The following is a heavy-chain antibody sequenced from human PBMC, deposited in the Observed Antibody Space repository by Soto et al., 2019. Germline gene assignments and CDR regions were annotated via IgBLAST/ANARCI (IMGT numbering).Heavy chain of an antibody. CDR2: IDPTHGST. Sequence: AAVKVSCKGAGYTFTTYYMHWVRQAPGQGLEWMGVIDPTHGSTTYAQKFQGRVTMTSDTSTNTVYMELSSLKSEDTAVYYCARVPYDPTGYYALWGQGTLVTLSS. D-gene: IGHD3-9*01. V-gene: IGHV1-46*01. CDR1: GYTFTTYY. J-gene: IGHJ4*02. CDR3: ARVPYDPTGYYAL.